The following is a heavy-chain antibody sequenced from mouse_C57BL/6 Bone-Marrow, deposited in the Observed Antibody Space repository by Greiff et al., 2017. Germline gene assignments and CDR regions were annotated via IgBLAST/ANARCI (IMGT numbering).Heavy chain of an antibody. CDR2: IHPNSGST. D-gene: IGHD2-2*01. Sequence: QVQLQQPGAELVKPGASVKLSCKASGYTFTSYWMHWVKQRPGQGLEWIGMIHPNSGSTNYNEKFKSKATLTVDKSSSTAYMQLSSLTSDDSAVYYCARTKWLRYFDDWGQGTTLTVSS. CDR3: ARTKWLRYFDD. J-gene: IGHJ2*01. CDR1: GYTFTSYW. V-gene: IGHV1-64*01.